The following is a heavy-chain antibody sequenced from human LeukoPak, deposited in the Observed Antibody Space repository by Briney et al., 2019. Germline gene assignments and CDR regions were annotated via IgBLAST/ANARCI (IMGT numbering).Heavy chain of an antibody. Sequence: SETLSLTCTVSGYSISSNYYWGWIRQPPGKGLEWLGTIYHSGSTYYNPSLKSRVTMSVDTSKNQFSLKLRSVTAADTAVYYCAREGSMGCSSTSCIRLIWYWGQGTLVTVSS. CDR2: IYHSGST. J-gene: IGHJ4*02. CDR1: GYSISSNYY. D-gene: IGHD2-2*01. V-gene: IGHV4-38-2*02. CDR3: AREGSMGCSSTSCIRLIWY.